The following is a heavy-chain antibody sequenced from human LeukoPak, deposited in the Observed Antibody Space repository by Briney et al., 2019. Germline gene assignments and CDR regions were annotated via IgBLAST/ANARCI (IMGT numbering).Heavy chain of an antibody. CDR3: AKGSSSSSRYYFDY. V-gene: IGHV3-23*01. J-gene: IGHJ4*02. Sequence: GGSLRLSCAASGFTFSSYAMSWVRQAPGKGLEWVSVISGSGGSTYYADSVKGRFTISKDNSKNTLYLQMNSLRAEDTAVYYCAKGSSSSSRYYFDYWGQGTLVTVSS. CDR1: GFTFSSYA. CDR2: ISGSGGST. D-gene: IGHD6-6*01.